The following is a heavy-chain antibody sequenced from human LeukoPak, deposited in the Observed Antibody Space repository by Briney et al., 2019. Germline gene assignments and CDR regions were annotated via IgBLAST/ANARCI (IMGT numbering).Heavy chain of an antibody. CDR3: AKRGGTYYFDD. J-gene: IGHJ4*02. V-gene: IGHV3-23*01. CDR1: GFTFSSYA. D-gene: IGHD1-7*01. CDR2: ISGSGGST. Sequence: GGSLRLSCAASGFTFSSYAMRWVRQAPGKGLEWVSGISGSGGSTYYADSVRGRFTIPRDNSKNTLYLQMNSLRAEDTAVYYCAKRGGTYYFDDWGRGTLVTVSS.